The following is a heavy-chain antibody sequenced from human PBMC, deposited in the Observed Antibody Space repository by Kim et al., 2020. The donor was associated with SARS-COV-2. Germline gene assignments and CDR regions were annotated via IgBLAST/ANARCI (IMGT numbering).Heavy chain of an antibody. V-gene: IGHV3-33*01. CDR3: AALGGAFDY. J-gene: IGHJ4*02. D-gene: IGHD3-16*01. Sequence: YYADSLKGRLTISRDNSKNTLYLQMNSLRAEDTAVYYCAALGGAFDYWGQGTLVTVSS.